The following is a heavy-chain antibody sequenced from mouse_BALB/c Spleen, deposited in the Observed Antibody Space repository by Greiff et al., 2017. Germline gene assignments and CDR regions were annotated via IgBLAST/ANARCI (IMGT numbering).Heavy chain of an antibody. Sequence: EVKLMESGGGLVKPGGSLKLSCAASGFTFSSYAMSWVRQTPEKRLEWVATISSGGSYTYYPDSVKGRFTISRDNAKNTLYLQMSSLRSEDTAMYYCARGDYYGSSYEVDYWGQGTTLTVAS. V-gene: IGHV5-9-3*01. CDR3: ARGDYYGSSYEVDY. J-gene: IGHJ2*01. CDR2: ISSGGSYT. D-gene: IGHD1-1*01. CDR1: GFTFSSYA.